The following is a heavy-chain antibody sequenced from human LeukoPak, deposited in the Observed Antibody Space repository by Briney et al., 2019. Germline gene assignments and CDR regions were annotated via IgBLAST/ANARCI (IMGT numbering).Heavy chain of an antibody. J-gene: IGHJ4*02. CDR3: ARGCLYSGHDFDY. CDR2: MNPNSGNT. V-gene: IGHV1-8*01. D-gene: IGHD5-12*01. Sequence: ASVKVSCKASGYTFTSYDINWVRQATGQGPEWMGWMNPNSGNTGYAQKFQGRVTMTRNTSISTAYMELSSLRSEDTAVYYCARGCLYSGHDFDYWGQGTLVTVSS. CDR1: GYTFTSYD.